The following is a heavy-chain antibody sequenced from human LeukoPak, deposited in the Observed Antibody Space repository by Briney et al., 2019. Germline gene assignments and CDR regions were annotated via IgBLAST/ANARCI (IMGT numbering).Heavy chain of an antibody. D-gene: IGHD2-15*01. CDR3: ARLYIVVVVAATSGWFDP. Sequence: SETLSLTCAVYGGSFSGYYWSWIRQPPGKGLEGIGEINHSGSTNYNPSLKSRVTISVDTSKNQFSLKLSSVTAADTAVYYCARLYIVVVVAATSGWFDPWGQGTLVTVSS. V-gene: IGHV4-34*01. CDR2: INHSGST. J-gene: IGHJ5*02. CDR1: GGSFSGYY.